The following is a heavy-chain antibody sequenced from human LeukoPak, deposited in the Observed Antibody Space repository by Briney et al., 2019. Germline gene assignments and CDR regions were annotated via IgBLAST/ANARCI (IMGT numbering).Heavy chain of an antibody. CDR2: ISSKHYGATP. Sequence: SLRLSCTGSGFTLGDFSITWFRQAPGKGLEWVGFISSKHYGATPQYAASVRGRFIISRDDSKSIAHLHMNSLKVEDSAVYFCTRANTVFTDYWGQGTLVTVSS. V-gene: IGHV3-49*03. CDR3: TRANTVFTDY. CDR1: GFTLGDFS. J-gene: IGHJ4*02. D-gene: IGHD4-11*01.